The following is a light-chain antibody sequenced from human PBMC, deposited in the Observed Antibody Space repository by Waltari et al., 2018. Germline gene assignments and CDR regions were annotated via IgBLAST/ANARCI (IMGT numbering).Light chain of an antibody. CDR1: GSNIGHNF. J-gene: IGLJ2*01. Sequence: QSVLTQPPSVSAAPGQKVTISCSGTGSNIGHNFVSWYQQLPGTAPKLLIYDNNKRPSGIPDRFSGSKSGTSATLGITGLQTGDEADYYCQVWDSSSDHVVFGGGTKLTVL. CDR2: DNN. CDR3: QVWDSSSDHVV. V-gene: IGLV1-51*01.